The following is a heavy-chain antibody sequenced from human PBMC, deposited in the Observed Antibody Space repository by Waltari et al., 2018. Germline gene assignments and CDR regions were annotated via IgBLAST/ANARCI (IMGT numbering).Heavy chain of an antibody. V-gene: IGHV1-2*02. D-gene: IGHD2-2*01. J-gene: IGHJ4*02. CDR1: GSTFTGYY. Sequence: QVQLVQSGAEVKKPGASVQVSCKASGSTFTGYYMPWVRQAPGQGLEWMGWINPNSGGTNYAKKFQGRVTMTRDTSISTAYMELSRLRSDDTAVYYCAREGTSCTSCPRRFDYWGQGTLVTVSS. CDR3: AREGTSCTSCPRRFDY. CDR2: INPNSGGT.